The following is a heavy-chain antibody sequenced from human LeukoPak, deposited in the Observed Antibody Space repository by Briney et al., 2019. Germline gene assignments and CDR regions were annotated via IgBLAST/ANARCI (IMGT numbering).Heavy chain of an antibody. CDR2: IIPIFGTA. Sequence: SVKVSCKASGGTFSSYAISWVRQAPGQGLEWMGGIIPIFGTANYAQKFQGRVTMTRDTSTSTVYMELSSLRSEDTAVYYCARADCSGGSCYSRYYYGMDVWGQGTTVTVSS. V-gene: IGHV1-69*05. J-gene: IGHJ6*02. CDR1: GGTFSSYA. D-gene: IGHD2-15*01. CDR3: ARADCSGGSCYSRYYYGMDV.